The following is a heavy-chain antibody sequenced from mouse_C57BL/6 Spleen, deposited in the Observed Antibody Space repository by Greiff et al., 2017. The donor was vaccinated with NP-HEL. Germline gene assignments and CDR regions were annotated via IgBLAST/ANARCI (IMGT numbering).Heavy chain of an antibody. CDR1: GFTFSDYG. V-gene: IGHV5-17*01. CDR3: ARPYDYGAWFAY. J-gene: IGHJ3*01. D-gene: IGHD2-4*01. Sequence: EVKVEESGGGLVKPGGSLKLSCAASGFTFSDYGMHWVRQAPEKGLEWVAYISSGSSTIYYADTVKGRFTISRDNAKNTLFLQMTSLRSEDTAMYYCARPYDYGAWFAYWGQGTLVTVSA. CDR2: ISSGSSTI.